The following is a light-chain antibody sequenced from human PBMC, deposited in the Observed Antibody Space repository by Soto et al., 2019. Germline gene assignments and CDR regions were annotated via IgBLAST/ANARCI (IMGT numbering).Light chain of an antibody. CDR3: QQSLGFPYT. CDR2: AAS. Sequence: DIQMTQSPSALSASVGDRVTITCRASQSISTYLNWYQQKPGKAPKLLIYAASTLQSGVPSRFSGSGSGTDFTLTISNLQPEDFATYYCQQSLGFPYTFGRGTRLEIK. CDR1: QSISTY. J-gene: IGKJ2*01. V-gene: IGKV1-39*01.